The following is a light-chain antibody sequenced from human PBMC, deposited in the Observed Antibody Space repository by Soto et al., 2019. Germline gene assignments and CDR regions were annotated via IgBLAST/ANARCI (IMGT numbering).Light chain of an antibody. CDR1: QSVSSSF. CDR3: QQRSNWPQIT. Sequence: EIVLTQSPDTLSLSPGERATLYCRASQSVSSSFLAWYQQKPGQAPRLLIYDASNRATGIPARFSGSGSGTDFTLTISSLEPEDFAVYYCQQRSNWPQITFGQGTRREIK. V-gene: IGKV3D-20*02. J-gene: IGKJ5*01. CDR2: DAS.